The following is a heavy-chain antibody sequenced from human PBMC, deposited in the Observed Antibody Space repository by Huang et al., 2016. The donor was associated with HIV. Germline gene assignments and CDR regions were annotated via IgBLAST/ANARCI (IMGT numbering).Heavy chain of an antibody. J-gene: IGHJ3*02. CDR2: RHQSGDT. V-gene: IGHV4-4*07. CDR1: GVSTRTYF. Sequence: QVHLQESGPGLVKPSETLSLIFTVSGVSTRTYFWSWIRQPAGKGPACIARRHQSGDTKSNPSRMSRVTMSVDTSKNQLSLRLTSVTAADTAVYYCAREDRNAFDIWGQGIMVIVSS. CDR3: AREDRNAFDI.